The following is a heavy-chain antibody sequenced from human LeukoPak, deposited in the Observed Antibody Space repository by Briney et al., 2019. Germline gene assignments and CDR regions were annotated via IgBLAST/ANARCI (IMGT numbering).Heavy chain of an antibody. J-gene: IGHJ6*02. CDR2: ISTGSSYI. V-gene: IGHV3-21*01. D-gene: IGHD5-24*01. CDR3: ARRGRWDYSMDV. CDR1: GFTFSKYS. Sequence: GGSLRLSCAASGFTFSKYSMNWVRLAPGKGLEWVSSISTGSSYIYYADSVKGRFTITRDNAKNSLYLQMNSLRAEDTAMYYCARRGRWDYSMDVWVQGTTVTVSS.